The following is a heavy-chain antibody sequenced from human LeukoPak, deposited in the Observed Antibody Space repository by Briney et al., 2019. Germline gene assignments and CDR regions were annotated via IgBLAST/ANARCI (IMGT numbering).Heavy chain of an antibody. D-gene: IGHD3-10*01. Sequence: GGSLRLSCAASGFTFSSYWMHWVRQAPGKGLVWVSRINTDGSITNYADSVKGRFTISRDNSKTTLFLHMNTLRAEDTAVYYCATPPGGLLWFGELRYWGQGTRVTVSS. J-gene: IGHJ4*02. CDR2: INTDGSIT. CDR1: GFTFSSYW. CDR3: ATPPGGLLWFGELRY. V-gene: IGHV3-74*01.